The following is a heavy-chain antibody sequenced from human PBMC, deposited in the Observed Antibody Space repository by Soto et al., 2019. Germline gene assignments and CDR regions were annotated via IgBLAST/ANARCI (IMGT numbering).Heavy chain of an antibody. CDR3: AKDLLMKQWLVLIPFDY. V-gene: IGHV3-23*01. Sequence: GGSLRLSCAASGFTFSSYAMSWVRQAPGKGLEWVSAISGSGGSTYYADSVKGRFTISRDNSKNTLYLQMNSLRAEDTAVYYCAKDLLMKQWLVLIPFDYWGQGTLVTVSS. CDR2: ISGSGGST. D-gene: IGHD6-19*01. J-gene: IGHJ4*02. CDR1: GFTFSSYA.